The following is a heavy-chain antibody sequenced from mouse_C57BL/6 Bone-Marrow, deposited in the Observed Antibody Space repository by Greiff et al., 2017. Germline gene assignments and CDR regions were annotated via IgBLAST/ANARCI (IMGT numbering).Heavy chain of an antibody. D-gene: IGHD2-9*01. J-gene: IGHJ4*01. CDR1: GYTFTSYW. CDR2: IDPNSGGT. Sequence: QVHVKQPGAELVKPGASVKLSCKASGYTFTSYWMHWVKQRPGRGLEWIGRIDPNSGGTKYNEKFKSKATLTVDKPSSTAYMQLSSLTSEESAVYYGARPSYGYDDAMDYWGQGTSVTVSS. CDR3: ARPSYGYDDAMDY. V-gene: IGHV1-72*01.